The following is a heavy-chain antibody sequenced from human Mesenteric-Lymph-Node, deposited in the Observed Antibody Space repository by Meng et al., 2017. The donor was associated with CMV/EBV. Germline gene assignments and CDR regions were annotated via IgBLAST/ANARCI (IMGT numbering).Heavy chain of an antibody. CDR1: GDSISSSSYY. D-gene: IGHD1-14*01. V-gene: IGHV4-39*07. CDR2: IYHSGST. Sequence: SETLSLTCTASGDSISSSSYYWGWIRQPPGKGLEWIGSIYHSGSTYYNPSLKSRVTISVDTSKNQFSLKLSSVTAADTAVYYCARDSLDLKPFYYYYYGMDVWGQGTTVTVSS. CDR3: ARDSLDLKPFYYYYYGMDV. J-gene: IGHJ6*02.